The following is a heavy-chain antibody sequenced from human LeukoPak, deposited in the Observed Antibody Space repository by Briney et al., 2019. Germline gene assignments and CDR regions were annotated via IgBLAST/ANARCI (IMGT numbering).Heavy chain of an antibody. J-gene: IGHJ4*02. CDR3: AKGAGYSSGWTYYFDY. CDR2: IRYDGSNK. CDR1: GFTFSSYG. V-gene: IGHV3-30*02. Sequence: GGSLRLSCAASGFTFSSYGMHWVRQAPGKGLEWVAFIRYDGSNKYYADSVKGRFTISRDNSKNTLYLQMNSLRAEDTAVYYCAKGAGYSSGWTYYFDYWGQGTLVTVSS. D-gene: IGHD6-19*01.